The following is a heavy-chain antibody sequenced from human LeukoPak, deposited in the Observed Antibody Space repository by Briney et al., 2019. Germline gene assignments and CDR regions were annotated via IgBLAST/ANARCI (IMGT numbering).Heavy chain of an antibody. CDR3: ARYNRDGYNAMGAHDF. V-gene: IGHV5-51*01. Sequence: GESLKISCKGSGYSFTSYWIGWVRQMPGKGLEWMGIIYPADSDTRYSPSFQGQVTISADRSTSTAYLQWSSLKASDSAMYYCARYNRDGYNAMGAHDFWGQGTLVTVSS. CDR1: GYSFTSYW. J-gene: IGHJ4*02. D-gene: IGHD5-24*01. CDR2: IYPADSDT.